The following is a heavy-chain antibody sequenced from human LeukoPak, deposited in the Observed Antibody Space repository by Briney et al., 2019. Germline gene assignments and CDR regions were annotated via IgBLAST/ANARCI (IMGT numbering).Heavy chain of an antibody. CDR3: ARDGVPAARPSYNWFDP. V-gene: IGHV1-46*01. J-gene: IGHJ5*02. CDR2: INPSGGST. Sequence: ASVKVSCKASGYTFTSYYMHWVRQAPGQGLEWMGLINPSGGSTSYAQKFQGRVTMTRDTSTSTVYMELSSLRTKYTAVYYCARDGVPAARPSYNWFDPWGQGTLVTVAS. D-gene: IGHD2-2*01. CDR1: GYTFTSYY.